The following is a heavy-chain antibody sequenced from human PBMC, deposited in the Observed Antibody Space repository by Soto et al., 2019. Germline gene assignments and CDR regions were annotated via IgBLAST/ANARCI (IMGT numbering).Heavy chain of an antibody. J-gene: IGHJ6*02. CDR1: GGTFSSYA. D-gene: IGHD3-10*01. Sequence: QVQLVQSGAEVKKPGSSVKVSCKASGGTFSSYAISWVRQAPGQGLEWMGGIIPIFGTANYAQKFQGRVTITADESTSTAYMELSSLRSEDTAVYYCAREGRYYGSGSVAADYYYYGMDVWGQGTTVTVSS. V-gene: IGHV1-69*01. CDR3: AREGRYYGSGSVAADYYYYGMDV. CDR2: IIPIFGTA.